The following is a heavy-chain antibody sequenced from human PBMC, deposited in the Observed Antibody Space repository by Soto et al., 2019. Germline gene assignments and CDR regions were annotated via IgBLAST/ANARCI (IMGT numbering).Heavy chain of an antibody. CDR2: IVVGSGNT. Sequence: QMQLVQSGPEVKKPGTSVKVSCKASGFTFTSSAVQWVRQARGQRLEWIGWIVVGSGNTNYAQKFQERVTITRDMSTSTAYMELSSLRSEDTAVYYCAADLHSNCGGWFDPWGQGTLVTVSS. CDR3: AADLHSNCGGWFDP. J-gene: IGHJ5*02. CDR1: GFTFTSSA. V-gene: IGHV1-58*01. D-gene: IGHD4-4*01.